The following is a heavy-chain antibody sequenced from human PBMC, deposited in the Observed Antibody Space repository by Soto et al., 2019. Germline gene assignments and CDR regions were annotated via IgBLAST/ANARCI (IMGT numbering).Heavy chain of an antibody. CDR1: GFTFSSYD. Sequence: EVKLVESGGGLVQPGGSLRLSCAASGFTFSSYDMHWVRQGSGKGLEWVSTIGTVGDTYYPDSVKGRFTISREDAKNSLFLQMNGLRAGDTAVYYCARGYSSGWYITDYWGQGTLFTVAS. CDR2: IGTVGDT. J-gene: IGHJ4*02. CDR3: ARGYSSGWYITDY. D-gene: IGHD6-19*01. V-gene: IGHV3-13*04.